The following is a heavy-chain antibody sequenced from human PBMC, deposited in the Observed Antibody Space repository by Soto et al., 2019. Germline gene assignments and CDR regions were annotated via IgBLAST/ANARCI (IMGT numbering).Heavy chain of an antibody. Sequence: QVQLVESGGGVVQPGRSLRLSCAASGFTFSNYAMHWVRQAPGKGLEWVAIISYDGNNKYNADSVKGRFTISRDNSKNTLYLQMNSLRAEDTAVYYCARDRVCTSATCGEFDYYYYCGMDVWGQGTTVTVSS. CDR2: ISYDGNNK. V-gene: IGHV3-30*04. CDR3: ARDRVCTSATCGEFDYYYYCGMDV. CDR1: GFTFSNYA. D-gene: IGHD2-2*01. J-gene: IGHJ6*02.